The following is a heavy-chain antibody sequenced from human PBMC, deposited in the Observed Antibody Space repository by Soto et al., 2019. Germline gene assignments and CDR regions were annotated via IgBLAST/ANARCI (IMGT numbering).Heavy chain of an antibody. D-gene: IGHD3-10*01. CDR1: GGSISSGGYY. Sequence: SETLSLTCTVSGGSISSGGYYWSWIRQHPGKGLEWIGYIYYSGSTYYNPSLKSRVTISVDTSKNQLSLKLSSVTAADTAVYYCARVKKDYYYGSGSYYSYYYYMDVWGKGTTVTVSS. CDR2: IYYSGST. V-gene: IGHV4-31*03. CDR3: ARVKKDYYYGSGSYYSYYYYMDV. J-gene: IGHJ6*03.